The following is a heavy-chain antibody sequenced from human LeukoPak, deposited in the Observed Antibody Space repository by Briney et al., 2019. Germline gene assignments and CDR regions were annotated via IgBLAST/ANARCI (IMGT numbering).Heavy chain of an antibody. CDR2: INPSGGST. J-gene: IGHJ4*02. V-gene: IGHV1-46*01. CDR1: GYTFTSYH. D-gene: IGHD3-16*01. Sequence: VSVKVSCKASGYTFTSYHLHWVRQAPGQGLEWMGIINPSGGSTTYAQKFQGRVTMTRETSTSTVYMELSSLRSEDTAVYYCARSPLSLRGVDSWGQGALVTVSS. CDR3: ARSPLSLRGVDS.